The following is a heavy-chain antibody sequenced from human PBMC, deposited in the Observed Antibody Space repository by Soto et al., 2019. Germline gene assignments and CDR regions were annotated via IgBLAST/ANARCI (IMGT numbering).Heavy chain of an antibody. J-gene: IGHJ6*03. Sequence: GGSLRLSCAASGFTFSDYYMSWIRQAPGKGLEWVSYISSSGSTIYYADSVKGRFTISRDNAKNSLYLQMNSLGAEDPAVYYCARDGIIVATIKATPPNYYYMDVWGKGTTVTVSS. D-gene: IGHD5-12*01. CDR3: ARDGIIVATIKATPPNYYYMDV. CDR1: GFTFSDYY. CDR2: ISSSGSTI. V-gene: IGHV3-11*01.